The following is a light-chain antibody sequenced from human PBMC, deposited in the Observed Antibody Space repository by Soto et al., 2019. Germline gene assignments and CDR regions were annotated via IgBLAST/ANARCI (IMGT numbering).Light chain of an antibody. CDR1: SSNIGAGYD. CDR2: GNS. Sequence: QSVLTQPPSVSGAPGQRVTISCTGTSSNIGAGYDVHWYQQLPGTAPKLLIYGNSNRPSGVPDRFSGSKSGTSASLAITALQAEADADYYCQSYDSSLSGSNWVFGGGTKLTVL. CDR3: QSYDSSLSGSNWV. J-gene: IGLJ3*02. V-gene: IGLV1-40*01.